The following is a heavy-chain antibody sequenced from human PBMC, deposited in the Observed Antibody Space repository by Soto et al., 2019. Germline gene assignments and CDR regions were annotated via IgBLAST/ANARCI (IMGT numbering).Heavy chain of an antibody. Sequence: DVQLVESGGGSVQPGGSLSLSCAATGFTFSYYWMHWVRQAPGKGLVWVSRIHSDGSSTTDADSVKGRFTISRDNAKNTLYLQMNSLRAEVTAVYYCARGQWGAFDLWGQGTMVTVAS. J-gene: IGHJ3*01. CDR3: ARGQWGAFDL. V-gene: IGHV3-74*01. D-gene: IGHD1-26*01. CDR2: IHSDGSST. CDR1: GFTFSYYW.